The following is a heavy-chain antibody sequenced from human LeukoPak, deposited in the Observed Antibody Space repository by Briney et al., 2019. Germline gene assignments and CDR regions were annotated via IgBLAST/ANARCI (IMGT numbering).Heavy chain of an antibody. CDR3: AYSGSYGHLGY. CDR2: IYSSVST. CDR1: GGSISSNAYY. D-gene: IGHD1-26*01. Sequence: SETLSLTCTVSGGSISSNAYYWAWIRQPPGKGLEWIGSIYSSVSTYYNPSLKSRVTISVDTSKSQFSLRLSSVTAADTALYYCAYSGSYGHLGYWGQGIPVTVSS. J-gene: IGHJ4*02. V-gene: IGHV4-39*01.